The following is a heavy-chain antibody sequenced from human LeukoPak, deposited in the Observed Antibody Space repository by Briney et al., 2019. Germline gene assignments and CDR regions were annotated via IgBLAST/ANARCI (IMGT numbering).Heavy chain of an antibody. CDR2: IYYSGST. CDR3: ARVLTAVAGKQGDY. D-gene: IGHD6-19*01. V-gene: IGHV4-39*07. CDR1: GGSISSSSYY. Sequence: SETLSLTCTVSGGSISSSSYYWGWIRQPPGKGLEWIGSIYYSGSTYYNPSLKSRVTISVDTSKNQFSLKLSSVTAADTAVYYCARVLTAVAGKQGDYWGQGTLVTVSS. J-gene: IGHJ4*02.